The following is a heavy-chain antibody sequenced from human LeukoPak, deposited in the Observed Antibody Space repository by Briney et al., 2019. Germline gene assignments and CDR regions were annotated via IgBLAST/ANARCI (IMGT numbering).Heavy chain of an antibody. D-gene: IGHD3-3*01. CDR3: ARKMKYYDFWSAHYYYMDV. CDR1: GYPFTNYY. J-gene: IGHJ6*03. Sequence: ASVKVSCKAAGYPFTNYYIHWVRQAPGQGLEWMGIINPSGGSTIYAQKFQGRVTMTTDTSTSTAYMELRSLRSDDTAVYYCARKMKYYDFWSAHYYYMDVWGKGTTVTVSS. V-gene: IGHV1-46*01. CDR2: INPSGGST.